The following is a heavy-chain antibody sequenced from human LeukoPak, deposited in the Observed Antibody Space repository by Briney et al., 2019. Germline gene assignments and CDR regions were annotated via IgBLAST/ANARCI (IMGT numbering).Heavy chain of an antibody. V-gene: IGHV3-7*05. CDR2: IKHDGSDA. D-gene: IGHD6-13*01. CDR1: GFTFSSYW. J-gene: IGHJ4*02. CDR3: ARRIAATGMKYFDY. Sequence: PGGSLRLSCAASGFTFSSYWMSWGRQAPGKGLEWVANIKHDGSDANYVDSVKGRFTISRDNAKHSLYLQMNSLRAEDTAMYYCARRIAATGMKYFDYWGQGTLVTVSS.